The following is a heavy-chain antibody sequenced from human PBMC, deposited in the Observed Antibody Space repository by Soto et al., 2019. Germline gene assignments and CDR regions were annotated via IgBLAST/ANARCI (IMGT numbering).Heavy chain of an antibody. CDR2: ISAYNGNT. Sequence: ASVKVSCKASGYTFTSYGISWVRQAPGQGLEWMGWISAYNGNTNYAQKLQGRVTMTTDTSTSTAYMELRSLRSDDTAKYYCARLGFEYDTSTPYYNVLHYYGVDVWGQGTSVTVSS. J-gene: IGHJ6*02. CDR1: GYTFTSYG. V-gene: IGHV1-18*01. D-gene: IGHD3-9*01. CDR3: ARLGFEYDTSTPYYNVLHYYGVDV.